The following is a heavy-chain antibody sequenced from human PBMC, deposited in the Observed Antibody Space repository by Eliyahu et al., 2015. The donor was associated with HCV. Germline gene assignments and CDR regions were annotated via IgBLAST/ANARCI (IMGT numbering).Heavy chain of an antibody. CDR2: IYYTGGT. CDR1: GGSITSSSYY. J-gene: IGHJ4*02. D-gene: IGHD4-11*01. Sequence: QLQLQESDPGLVKPSETLSLTCTVSGGSITSSSYYWAWIRQPPGKGLEWIGSIYYTGGTYYNPSLKSRVTMSLDTSKNQFSLELNSVTAADTAVYYCARPSGLQSLEYYFDHWGRGTLVTVSS. V-gene: IGHV4-39*01. CDR3: ARPSGLQSLEYYFDH.